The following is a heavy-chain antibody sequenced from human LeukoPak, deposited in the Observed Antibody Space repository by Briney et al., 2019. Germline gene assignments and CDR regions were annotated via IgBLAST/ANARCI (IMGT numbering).Heavy chain of an antibody. CDR1: GFTFSSYG. Sequence: GGSLRLSCAASGFTFSSYGMHWVRQAPGKGLEWVAVIWYDGSNKYYADSVKGRFTISRDNSKNTLYLQMNSLRAEDTAVYHCARSVYDSSGYFDYWGQGTLVTVSS. V-gene: IGHV3-33*01. CDR3: ARSVYDSSGYFDY. D-gene: IGHD3-22*01. J-gene: IGHJ4*02. CDR2: IWYDGSNK.